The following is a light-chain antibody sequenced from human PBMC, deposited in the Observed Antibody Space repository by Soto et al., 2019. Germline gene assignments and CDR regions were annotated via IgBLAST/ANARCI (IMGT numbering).Light chain of an antibody. Sequence: QSVLTQPRPVSGSPGQSVTISCTGASSDVGGYNYVSWYQQHPGKAPKLMIYDVSKRPSGVPDRFSGFKSGNTASLTISGLQAEDEADYSCSSHAGPASYVFRTGTKLTVL. J-gene: IGLJ1*01. V-gene: IGLV2-11*01. CDR3: SSHAGPASYV. CDR1: SSDVGGYNY. CDR2: DVS.